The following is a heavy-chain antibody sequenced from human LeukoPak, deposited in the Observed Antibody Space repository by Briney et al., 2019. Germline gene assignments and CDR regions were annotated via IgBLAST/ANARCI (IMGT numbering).Heavy chain of an antibody. V-gene: IGHV3-33*08. CDR3: ARGDSSSWYGYYYYYYYGMDV. D-gene: IGHD6-13*01. J-gene: IGHJ6*02. CDR2: IWYDGSNK. CDR1: GFTFSSYG. Sequence: GGSLRLSCAASGFTFSSYGMHWVRQAPGKGLEWVAVIWYDGSNKYYADSVKGRFTISRDNSKNTLYLQMNSLRAEDTAVYYCARGDSSSWYGYYYYYYYGMDVWGQGTTVTVSS.